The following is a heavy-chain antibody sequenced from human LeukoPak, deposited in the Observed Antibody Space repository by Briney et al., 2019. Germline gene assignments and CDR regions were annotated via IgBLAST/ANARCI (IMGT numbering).Heavy chain of an antibody. CDR2: IWYDGSNK. CDR3: AKDPGRGSSWAHYFDY. CDR1: GFTFSSYG. J-gene: IGHJ4*02. V-gene: IGHV3-30*02. Sequence: GGSLRLSCAASGFTFSSYGMHWVRQAPGKGLEWVAVIWYDGSNKYYADSVKGRFTISRDNSKNTLYLQMNSLRAEDTAVYYCAKDPGRGSSWAHYFDYWGQGTLVTVSS. D-gene: IGHD6-13*01.